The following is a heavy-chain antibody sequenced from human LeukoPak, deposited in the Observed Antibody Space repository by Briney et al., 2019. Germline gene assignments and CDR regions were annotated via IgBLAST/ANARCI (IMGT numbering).Heavy chain of an antibody. J-gene: IGHJ5*02. D-gene: IGHD2-21*01. V-gene: IGHV1-8*03. Sequence: GASVKVSCKXSGYTFTSYDINWVRQATGQGLEWMGWMNPNSGNTGYAQKFQGRVTITRNTSISTAYMELSSLRSEDTAVYYCATSYCGGDCYLGNWFDPWGQGTLVTVSS. CDR1: GYTFTSYD. CDR3: ATSYCGGDCYLGNWFDP. CDR2: MNPNSGNT.